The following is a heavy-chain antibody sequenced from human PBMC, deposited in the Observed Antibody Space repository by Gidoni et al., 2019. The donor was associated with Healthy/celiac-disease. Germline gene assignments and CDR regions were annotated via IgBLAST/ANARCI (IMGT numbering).Heavy chain of an antibody. CDR2: INSDGSST. Sequence: EVQLVESGGGLVQPGGSLRLSCSASVFPFSSYWMHWVRQAPGKGLVWVSRINSDGSSTSYADSVKGRFTISRDNAKNTLYLQMNSLRAEDTAVYYCARDLSHDYGDYSGYWGQGNLVTVSS. D-gene: IGHD4-17*01. CDR1: VFPFSSYW. V-gene: IGHV3-74*01. J-gene: IGHJ4*02. CDR3: ARDLSHDYGDYSGY.